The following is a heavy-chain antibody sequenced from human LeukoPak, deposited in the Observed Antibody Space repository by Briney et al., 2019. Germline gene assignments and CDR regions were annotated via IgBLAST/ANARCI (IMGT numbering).Heavy chain of an antibody. Sequence: GGSLRLSCAASGFTVSSNYMSWVRQAPGKGLEWVSIIYSGGSTYYADSVKGRFTISRDNSKNTLYLQMNSLRAEDTAVYYCAKDHRYSGSYLFDYWGQGTLVTVSS. CDR3: AKDHRYSGSYLFDY. V-gene: IGHV3-66*01. D-gene: IGHD1-26*01. CDR2: IYSGGST. J-gene: IGHJ4*02. CDR1: GFTVSSNY.